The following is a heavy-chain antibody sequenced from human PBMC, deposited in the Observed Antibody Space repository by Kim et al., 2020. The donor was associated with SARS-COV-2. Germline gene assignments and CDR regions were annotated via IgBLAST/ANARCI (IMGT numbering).Heavy chain of an antibody. V-gene: IGHV3-9*01. J-gene: IGHJ4*02. D-gene: IGHD5-12*01. CDR3: AKGGAEATTDFDY. Sequence: YADPCKGRLTIPRDNAKNSLYQQMNGLGAEDTALYYCAKGGAEATTDFDYWGQGTLVTVSS.